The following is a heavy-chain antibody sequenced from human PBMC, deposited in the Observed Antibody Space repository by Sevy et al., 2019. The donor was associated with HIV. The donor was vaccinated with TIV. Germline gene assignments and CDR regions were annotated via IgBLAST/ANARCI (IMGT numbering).Heavy chain of an antibody. CDR1: GFTFSDYY. CDR2: ISSGSSYT. D-gene: IGHD3-10*01. Sequence: GGSLRLSCAASGFTFSDYYMSWIRQAPGKGLEWVSYISSGSSYTNYADSVKGRFTISRDNAKNSLYLQMNSLRAEDTAVYYCTRVNADYYGSGSSTIDYWGQGTLVTVSS. V-gene: IGHV3-11*06. J-gene: IGHJ4*02. CDR3: TRVNADYYGSGSSTIDY.